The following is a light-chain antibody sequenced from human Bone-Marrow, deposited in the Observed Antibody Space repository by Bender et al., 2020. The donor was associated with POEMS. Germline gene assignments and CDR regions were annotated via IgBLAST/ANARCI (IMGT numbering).Light chain of an antibody. J-gene: IGLJ3*02. CDR1: SSNFGNNA. CDR2: SNN. Sequence: QSVLTQPPSASGTPGQSVTISCSGTSSNFGNNAANWYQHVPGTAPKLLIYSNNQRPSGVPDRFSASTSGTSASLAISGLHYDDEADYYCSSWDDSLNGWVFGGGTKLTVL. CDR3: SSWDDSLNGWV. V-gene: IGLV1-44*01.